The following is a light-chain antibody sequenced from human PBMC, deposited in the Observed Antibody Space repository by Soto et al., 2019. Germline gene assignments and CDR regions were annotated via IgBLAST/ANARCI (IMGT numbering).Light chain of an antibody. CDR3: QQYGGSPFT. CDR1: QSVSVNS. Sequence: EIVLTQSPGTLSLSPGKRATLSCRASQSVSVNSLAWYQQKGGQAPRLLIYAASTRATGVPDRFSGTGSGTDFALTISRLETDESAVYYCQQYGGSPFTFGPGTKVDIK. CDR2: AAS. J-gene: IGKJ3*01. V-gene: IGKV3-20*01.